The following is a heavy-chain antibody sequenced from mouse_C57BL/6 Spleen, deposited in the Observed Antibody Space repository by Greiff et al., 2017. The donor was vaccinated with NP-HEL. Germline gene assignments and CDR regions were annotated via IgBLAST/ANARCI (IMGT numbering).Heavy chain of an antibody. CDR3: ARQDYYGDGPYWYFDV. D-gene: IGHD1-1*01. Sequence: EVQLVESGGDLVKPGGSLKLSCAASGFTFSSYGMSWVRQTPDKRLEWVATISSGGSYTYYPDSVKGRFTISRDNAKNTLYLQMSSLKSEDTAMYYCARQDYYGDGPYWYFDVWGTGTTVTVSS. J-gene: IGHJ1*03. CDR2: ISSGGSYT. V-gene: IGHV5-6*01. CDR1: GFTFSSYG.